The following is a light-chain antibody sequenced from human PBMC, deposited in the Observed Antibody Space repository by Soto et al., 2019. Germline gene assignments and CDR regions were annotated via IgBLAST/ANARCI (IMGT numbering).Light chain of an antibody. J-gene: IGKJ4*01. CDR2: AAS. CDR3: QQSYSTPLT. Sequence: DIQMTQSPYSLSASVADIVTITCRASQSISTYLNWYQQKPGKAPNLLIYAASTLQSGVPSRFSGSGSGTDFTLTISGLQPDDFATYYCQQSYSTPLTFGGGTKVEIK. V-gene: IGKV1-39*01. CDR1: QSISTY.